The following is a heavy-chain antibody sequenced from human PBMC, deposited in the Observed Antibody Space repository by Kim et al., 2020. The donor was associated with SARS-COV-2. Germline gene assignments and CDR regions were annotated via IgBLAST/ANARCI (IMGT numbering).Heavy chain of an antibody. Sequence: STNYNPTLKSRGAISVDTSKNQCSLKLSSVTAADTAVYYCAVVTRNWFDPWGQGTLVTVSS. D-gene: IGHD2-15*01. CDR3: AVVTRNWFDP. V-gene: IGHV4-59*01. CDR2: ST. J-gene: IGHJ5*02.